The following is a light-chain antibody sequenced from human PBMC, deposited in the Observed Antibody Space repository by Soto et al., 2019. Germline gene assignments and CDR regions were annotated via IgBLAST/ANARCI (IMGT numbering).Light chain of an antibody. CDR3: NSYVGSNNYV. CDR2: EVT. CDR1: ASDIGRYNY. Sequence: QSVLTQPPSASGSPGQSVTISCIGTASDIGRYNYVSWYQHHPGKAPKLIIYEVTKRPSGVPDRFSGSKSGNTAPLTVSGLQADDEADYYCNSYVGSNNYVFGTGTKLTVL. V-gene: IGLV2-8*01. J-gene: IGLJ1*01.